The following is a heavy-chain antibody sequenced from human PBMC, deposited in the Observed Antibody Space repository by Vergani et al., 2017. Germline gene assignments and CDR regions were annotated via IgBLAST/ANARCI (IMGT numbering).Heavy chain of an antibody. V-gene: IGHV4-61*02. D-gene: IGHD4/OR15-4a*01. J-gene: IGHJ5*02. Sequence: QVQLQESGPGLVKPSQTLSLTCTVSGGSISSGSYYWSWIRQPAGKGLEWIGRIYTSGSTNYNPSLKSRVTISVDTSKNQFSLKLSSVPAADTAVYYCARGLGRLGLWPWGQGSLVTVSS. CDR3: ARGLGRLGLWP. CDR2: IYTSGST. CDR1: GGSISSGSYY.